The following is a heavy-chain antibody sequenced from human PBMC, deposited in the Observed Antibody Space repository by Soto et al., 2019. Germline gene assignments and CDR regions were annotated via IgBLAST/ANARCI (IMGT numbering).Heavy chain of an antibody. J-gene: IGHJ5*02. CDR3: ARMATSGTLNWFDP. Sequence: ASVKVCKASGYTFGNNDISWVRQATGQGLEWMGWMNPNSGNTGYAQKFQGRVSMTRNTSITTAYLELSSLRSDDTAIYYCARMATSGTLNWFDPWGQGTLVTVSS. CDR1: GYTFGNND. CDR2: MNPNSGNT. V-gene: IGHV1-8*01.